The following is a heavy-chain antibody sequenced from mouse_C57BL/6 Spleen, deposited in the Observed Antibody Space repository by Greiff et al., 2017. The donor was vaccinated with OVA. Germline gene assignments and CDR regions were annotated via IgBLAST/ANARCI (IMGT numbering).Heavy chain of an antibody. CDR3: TTNYYDGYAMDY. CDR2: LDPEDGDT. V-gene: IGHV14-1*01. J-gene: IGHJ4*01. Sequence: VQLQQSGAELVRPGASVKLSCTASGFNIKDYYMHWVKQRPEQGLEWIGRLDPEDGDTEYAPKFQGKATMTADTSSNPAYLQLSSLTSEDTAVYYCTTNYYDGYAMDYWGQGTSVTVSS. CDR1: GFNIKDYY. D-gene: IGHD1-1*01.